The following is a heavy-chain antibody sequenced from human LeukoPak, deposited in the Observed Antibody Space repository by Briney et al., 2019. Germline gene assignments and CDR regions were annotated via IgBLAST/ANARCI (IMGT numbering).Heavy chain of an antibody. J-gene: IGHJ6*03. V-gene: IGHV4-34*01. Sequence: PSETLSLTCAVYGGSFSGYYWSWIRQPPGKGLEWIGEINHSGSTNYNPSLKSRVTISVDTSKNQFSLKLSSVTAADTAVYYCARRLCSGGSCYSRYYYYYYYYMDVWGKGTTVTISS. CDR2: INHSGST. CDR1: GGSFSGYY. CDR3: ARRLCSGGSCYSRYYYYYYYYMDV. D-gene: IGHD2-15*01.